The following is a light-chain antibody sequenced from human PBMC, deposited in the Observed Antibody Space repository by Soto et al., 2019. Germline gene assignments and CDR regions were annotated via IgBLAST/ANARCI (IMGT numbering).Light chain of an antibody. CDR3: SSYTSSSTLEV. J-gene: IGLJ2*01. CDR1: SSDVGGYNY. V-gene: IGLV2-14*01. CDR2: DVS. Sequence: QSVLTQPASVSGSPGQSITISCTGTSSDVGGYNYVSWYQQHPGKAPKLMIYDVSNRPSGVSNRLSGSKSGNTASLTISGLQAEDEADYYCSSYTSSSTLEVFGGGTKLTVL.